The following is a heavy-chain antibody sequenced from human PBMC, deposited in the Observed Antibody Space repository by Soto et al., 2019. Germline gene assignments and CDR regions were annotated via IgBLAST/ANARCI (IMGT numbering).Heavy chain of an antibody. V-gene: IGHV4-38-2*02. D-gene: IGHD4-4*01. CDR1: GYSISSGYY. J-gene: IGHJ5*02. CDR3: AREATVDLGWFDP. Sequence: LSLTCAVSGYSISSGYYWGWIRQPPGKGLEWIGSIYHSGSTYYNPSLKSRVTISVDTSKNQFSLKLSSVTAADTAVYYCAREATVDLGWFDPWGQGTLVTSPQ. CDR2: IYHSGST.